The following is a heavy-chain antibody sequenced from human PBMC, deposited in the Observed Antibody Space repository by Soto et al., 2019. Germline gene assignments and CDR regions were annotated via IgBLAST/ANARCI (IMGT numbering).Heavy chain of an antibody. CDR2: INHSGST. CDR3: ARVGAGGSSSTNHDY. V-gene: IGHV4-34*01. Sequence: SETLSLTCAVYGGSFSGYYWSWIRQPPGKGLEWIGEINHSGSTNHNPSLKSRVTISVDTSKNQFSLKLSSVTAADTAVYYCARVGAGGSSSTNHDYWGRGALVTLSS. CDR1: GGSFSGYY. J-gene: IGHJ4*02. D-gene: IGHD6-6*01.